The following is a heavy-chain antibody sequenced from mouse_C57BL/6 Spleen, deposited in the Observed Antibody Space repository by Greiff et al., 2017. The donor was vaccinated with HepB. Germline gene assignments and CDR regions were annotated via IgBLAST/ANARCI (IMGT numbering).Heavy chain of an antibody. CDR3: ARGLLRAWFAY. J-gene: IGHJ3*01. V-gene: IGHV1-22*01. D-gene: IGHD1-1*01. Sequence: VHVKQSGPELVKPGASVKMSCKASGYTFTDYNMHWVKQSHGKSLEWIGYINPNNGGTSYNQKFKGKATLTVNKSSSTAYMELRSLTSEDSAVYYCARGLLRAWFAYWGQGTLVTVSA. CDR2: INPNNGGT. CDR1: GYTFTDYN.